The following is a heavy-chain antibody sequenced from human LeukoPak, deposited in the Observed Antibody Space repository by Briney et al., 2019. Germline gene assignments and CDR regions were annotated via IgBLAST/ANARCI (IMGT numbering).Heavy chain of an antibody. D-gene: IGHD3-10*01. CDR3: ARERPPYYYGSGSYRAFDI. CDR1: GGSFIGCY. J-gene: IGHJ3*02. CDR2: INHSGST. Sequence: SSETLSLTCAVSGGSFIGCYWSGIRQPPGKGLEWIGEINHSGSTNYNPSLQSRVTISVDTSKNQFSLKLSSVTAADTAVYYCARERPPYYYGSGSYRAFDIWGQGTMVTVSS. V-gene: IGHV4-34*01.